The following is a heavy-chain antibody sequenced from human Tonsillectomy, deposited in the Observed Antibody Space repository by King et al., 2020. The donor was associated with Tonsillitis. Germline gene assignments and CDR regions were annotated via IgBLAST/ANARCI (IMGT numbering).Heavy chain of an antibody. CDR3: ARGGGCSGGGCYGDY. D-gene: IGHD2-15*01. V-gene: IGHV4-34*01. Sequence: VQLQQWGAGLLKPSETLSLTCAVYGGSFSVYYWSWIRQPPGKGLEWIGEINHIGSTNYNPSLKSRVTISLDTSKSQFSLKLSSVTAADTAVYYCARGGGCSGGGCYGDYWGQGTLVTVSS. CDR1: GGSFSVYY. J-gene: IGHJ4*02. CDR2: INHIGST.